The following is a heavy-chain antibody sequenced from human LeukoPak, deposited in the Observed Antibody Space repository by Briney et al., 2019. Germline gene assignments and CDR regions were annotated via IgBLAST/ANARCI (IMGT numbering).Heavy chain of an antibody. Sequence: ASVKVPCKASGYTFTSYYMHWVRQAPGQGLEWMGIINPSGGSTSYAQKFQGRVTMTRDTSTSTVYMELSSLRSEDTAVYYCARAVLGGWTDYWGQGTLVTVSS. CDR3: ARAVLGGWTDY. J-gene: IGHJ4*02. D-gene: IGHD6-19*01. V-gene: IGHV1-46*01. CDR1: GYTFTSYY. CDR2: INPSGGST.